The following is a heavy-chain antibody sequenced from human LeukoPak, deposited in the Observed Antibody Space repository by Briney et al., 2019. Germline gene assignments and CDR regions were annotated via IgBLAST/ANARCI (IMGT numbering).Heavy chain of an antibody. Sequence: ASVKVSCKASGYTFTSYGISWVRQAPGQGLEWVGWISAYNGNTNYAQKLQGRVTMTTDTSTSTAYMELRSLRSDDTAVYYCARDYGLVTPRWFDPWGQGTLVTVSS. J-gene: IGHJ5*02. CDR3: ARDYGLVTPRWFDP. CDR1: GYTFTSYG. D-gene: IGHD4-23*01. V-gene: IGHV1-18*01. CDR2: ISAYNGNT.